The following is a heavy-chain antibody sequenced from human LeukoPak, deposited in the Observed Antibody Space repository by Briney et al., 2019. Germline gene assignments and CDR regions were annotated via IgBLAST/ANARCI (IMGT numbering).Heavy chain of an antibody. CDR3: ARGPLKRAFYI. V-gene: IGHV3-21*01. Sequence: PGGSLRLSCAASGFTFSSYSMNSVRQAPGKGLEWVSSISSTSSYIYYADSVKGRFTISRDNAKNSLYLQMNSLRAEDTAVYYCARGPLKRAFYICGEGTMVTVSS. CDR2: ISSTSSYI. J-gene: IGHJ3*02. CDR1: GFTFSSYS.